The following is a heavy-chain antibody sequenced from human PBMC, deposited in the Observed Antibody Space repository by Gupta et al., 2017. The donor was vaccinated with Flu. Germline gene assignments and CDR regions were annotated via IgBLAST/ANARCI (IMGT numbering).Heavy chain of an antibody. D-gene: IGHD2-21*01. CDR2: INPNSGAT. CDR3: ARDHCGDSRCYSDY. J-gene: IGHJ4*02. Sequence: RQAPGQGLEWTGWINPNSGATNYAPKFQDRVTLTRDTSISTAYMELSRLRSDDTAVYYCARDHCGDSRCYSDYWGQGTLVTVSS. V-gene: IGHV1-2*02.